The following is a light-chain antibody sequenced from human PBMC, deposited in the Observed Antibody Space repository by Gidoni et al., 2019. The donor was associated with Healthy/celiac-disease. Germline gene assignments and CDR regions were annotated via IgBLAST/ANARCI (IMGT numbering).Light chain of an antibody. Sequence: DIQMTQSPSSLSASVGDRVTITCRASQSISSYLNWYQQKPGKAPKLLIYAASSLHSGVPSRFSGSGSGKDFTLTISSLQPEDFATYYCQQSYSTPLTFGGGTKVEIK. CDR1: QSISSY. CDR2: AAS. V-gene: IGKV1-39*01. J-gene: IGKJ4*01. CDR3: QQSYSTPLT.